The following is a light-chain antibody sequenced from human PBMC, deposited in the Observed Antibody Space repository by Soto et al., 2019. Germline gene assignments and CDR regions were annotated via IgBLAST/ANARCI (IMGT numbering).Light chain of an antibody. Sequence: DIQMTQSPSSLSGSVGDSVTITCRASQGISNYLDWYQQRPGKAPTLLIYAASTLQSGVPSRFSGSGSGTDFTLTISSLQPEDVATYYCQRYNNAPRTFGQGTKVESK. CDR1: QGISNY. CDR2: AAS. J-gene: IGKJ1*01. CDR3: QRYNNAPRT. V-gene: IGKV1-27*01.